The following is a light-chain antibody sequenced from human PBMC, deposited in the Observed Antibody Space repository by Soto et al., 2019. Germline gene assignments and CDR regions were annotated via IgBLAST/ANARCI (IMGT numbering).Light chain of an antibody. Sequence: EIVMTQSPATLSVSPGERATLSCRASQSVSNNLAWYQQKPGQAARLLVYAASTRATGIPARFSGSGSGTEFTLTISSLQSEDFAVYYCQHYNNWPPWTFGQGTKVEIK. CDR3: QHYNNWPPWT. V-gene: IGKV3-15*01. CDR2: AAS. J-gene: IGKJ1*01. CDR1: QSVSNN.